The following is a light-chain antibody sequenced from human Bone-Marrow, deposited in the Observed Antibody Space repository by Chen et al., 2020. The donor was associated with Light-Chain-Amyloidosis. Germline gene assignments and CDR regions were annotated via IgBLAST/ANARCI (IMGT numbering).Light chain of an antibody. V-gene: IGLV2-8*01. CDR1: SSDVGAYNF. CDR2: EVS. Sequence: QSALTQPPSASGSPGQSVTISCTGTSSDVGAYNFVSWYQQHPGKAPKLMIHEVSKRPSGVPDRCSASKSGNTASLTVSGLQAEDEADYYCCSHGGGNNFYVFGTGTKVTVL. CDR3: CSHGGGNNFYV. J-gene: IGLJ1*01.